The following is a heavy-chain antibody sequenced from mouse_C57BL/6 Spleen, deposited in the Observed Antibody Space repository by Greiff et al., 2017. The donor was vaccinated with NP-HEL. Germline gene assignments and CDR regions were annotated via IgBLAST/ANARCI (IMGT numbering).Heavy chain of an antibody. CDR2: IYPGSGNT. CDR1: GYSFTSYY. Sequence: VQLQQSGPELVKPGASVKISCKASGYSFTSYYIHWVKQRPGQGLEWIGWIYPGSGNTKYNEKFKGKATLPADTSSSTAYMQLSSLTSEDSAVYYCFYDDGSSYYAMDYWGQGTSVTVAS. J-gene: IGHJ4*01. CDR3: FYDDGSSYYAMDY. V-gene: IGHV1-66*01. D-gene: IGHD1-1*01.